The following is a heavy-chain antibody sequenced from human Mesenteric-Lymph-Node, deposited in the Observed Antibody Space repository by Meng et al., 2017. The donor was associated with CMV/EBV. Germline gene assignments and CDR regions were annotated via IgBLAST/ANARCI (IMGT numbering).Heavy chain of an antibody. CDR1: GFTFATFG. CDR3: AKDRRFGELIPTTLEY. J-gene: IGHJ4*02. CDR2: VSNSGNT. D-gene: IGHD3-10*01. V-gene: IGHV3-23*01. Sequence: GESLKISCAASGFTFATFGMSWVRQTPGKGLEWVSGVSNSGNTYYADSVKGRFTISRDNSRNTLSLQMNSLRAEDTAVYYCAKDRRFGELIPTTLEYWGQGTLVTVSS.